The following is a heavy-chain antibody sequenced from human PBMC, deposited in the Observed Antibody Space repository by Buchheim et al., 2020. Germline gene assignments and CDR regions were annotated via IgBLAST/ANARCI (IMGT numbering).Heavy chain of an antibody. Sequence: QLVETGGGLVQPGGSLRLSCAASGFAVNNYFMTWVRQAPGTGLEWVSSFYTEGNTHYADSAKGRFIISRESFKHNIYLQMDSLRTEDTAVYYCARVASSGRHHFDYWGQGTL. V-gene: IGHV3-53*02. CDR2: FYTEGNT. J-gene: IGHJ4*02. CDR3: ARVASSGRHHFDY. D-gene: IGHD5-12*01. CDR1: GFAVNNYF.